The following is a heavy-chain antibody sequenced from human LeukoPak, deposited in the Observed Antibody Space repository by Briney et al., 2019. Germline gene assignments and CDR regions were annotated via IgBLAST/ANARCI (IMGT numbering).Heavy chain of an antibody. CDR3: AKDGVDTGMFDLYCYFCMDV. CDR1: GFTFSSYS. Sequence: GGSLRLSCAASGFTFSSYSMNWVRQAPGKGLEWVSSISSSSSYIYYADSVKGRFTISRDNSKNSLYLQMNSLRAEDTAVYYCAKDGVDTGMFDLYCYFCMDVWGKGTTVTVSS. J-gene: IGHJ6*04. D-gene: IGHD5-18*01. CDR2: ISSSSSYI. V-gene: IGHV3-21*04.